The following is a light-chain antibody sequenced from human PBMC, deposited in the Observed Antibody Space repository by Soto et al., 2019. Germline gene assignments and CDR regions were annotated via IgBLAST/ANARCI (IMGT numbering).Light chain of an antibody. CDR1: QDISKY. J-gene: IGKJ4*01. V-gene: IGKV1-33*01. Sequence: DIQMTQSASSLPASVGDTVTISCQASQDISKYLNWFQQKPGKAPKLLIYDVFNVETGVPSRFSGRGSGTDFTLIISILQPEDFATYYCQPYDQLPITFGGGTKVDI. CDR2: DVF. CDR3: QPYDQLPIT.